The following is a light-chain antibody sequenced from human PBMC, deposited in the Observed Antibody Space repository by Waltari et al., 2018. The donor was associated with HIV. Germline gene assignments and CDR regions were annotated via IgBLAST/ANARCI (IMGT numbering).Light chain of an antibody. CDR2: DVS. Sequence: QSALTQPASVSGSPGQSITISCTGTSSDAGLYSFVSWYHQHPGKAPRLMIYDVSNRPSGVSNRFSGSKSGDTASLTISGLQAEDEADYYCSSYTRSNIRVFGTGTKVTVL. J-gene: IGLJ1*01. V-gene: IGLV2-14*03. CDR3: SSYTRSNIRV. CDR1: SSDAGLYSF.